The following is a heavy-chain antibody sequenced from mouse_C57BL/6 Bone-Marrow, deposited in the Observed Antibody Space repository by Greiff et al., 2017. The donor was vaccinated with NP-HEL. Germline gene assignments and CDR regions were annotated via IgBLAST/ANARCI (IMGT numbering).Heavy chain of an antibody. Sequence: VQLKESGGGLVKPGGSLKLSCAASGFTFSDYGMHWVRQAPEKGLEWVAYISSGSSTIYYADTVKGRFTISRDNAKNTLFLQMTSLRSEDTAMYYCARSPYYYGSSYDAMDYWGQGTSVTVSS. CDR1: GFTFSDYG. D-gene: IGHD1-1*01. CDR3: ARSPYYYGSSYDAMDY. J-gene: IGHJ4*01. V-gene: IGHV5-17*01. CDR2: ISSGSSTI.